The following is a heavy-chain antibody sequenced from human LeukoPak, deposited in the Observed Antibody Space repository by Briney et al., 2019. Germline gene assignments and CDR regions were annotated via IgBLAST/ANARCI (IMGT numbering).Heavy chain of an antibody. CDR2: ISSSSSYI. D-gene: IGHD6-19*01. CDR1: GFTFSSYS. Sequence: GGSLRLSCAASGFTFSSYSMNWVRQAPGKGLEWVSSISSSSSYIYYADSVKGRFTISRDNAKNSLYLQMNSQRAEDTAVYYCARAGLEQWLADYWGQGTLVTVSS. V-gene: IGHV3-21*01. J-gene: IGHJ4*02. CDR3: ARAGLEQWLADY.